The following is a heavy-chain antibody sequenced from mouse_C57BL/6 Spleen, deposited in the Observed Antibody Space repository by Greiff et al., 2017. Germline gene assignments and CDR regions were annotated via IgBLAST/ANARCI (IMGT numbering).Heavy chain of an antibody. J-gene: IGHJ3*01. CDR1: GYTFTSYW. Sequence: QVQLKQSGAELAKPGASVKLSCKASGYTFTSYWMHWVKQRPGQGLEWIGYINPSSGYTKYNQKFKDKATLTADKSSSTAYMQLSSLTYEDSAVYYCAIRSETAWFAYGGQGTLVTVSA. D-gene: IGHD4-1*01. V-gene: IGHV1-7*01. CDR2: INPSSGYT. CDR3: AIRSETAWFAY.